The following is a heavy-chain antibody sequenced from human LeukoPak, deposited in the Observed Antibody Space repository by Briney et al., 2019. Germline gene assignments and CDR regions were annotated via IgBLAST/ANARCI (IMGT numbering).Heavy chain of an antibody. CDR3: ARQPGFASAPEY. CDR2: LYYSGST. CDR1: GGSISSTNYY. V-gene: IGHV4-39*01. Sequence: SETLSLTCTVSGGSISSTNYYWVWIRQPPGKGLEWIGSLYYSGSTYYNPSLKSRVTMSVDMPNNQFSLKLTSLTAADTAVYYCARQPGFASAPEYWGQGTLVTVSS. D-gene: IGHD1-1*01. J-gene: IGHJ4*02.